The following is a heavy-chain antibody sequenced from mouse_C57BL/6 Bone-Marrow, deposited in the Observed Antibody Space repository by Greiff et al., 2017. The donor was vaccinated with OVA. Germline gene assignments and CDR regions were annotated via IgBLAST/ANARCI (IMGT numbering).Heavy chain of an antibody. CDR3: ARGQLRLRGAY. CDR2: INPSSGYT. Sequence: QVQLQQSGAELAKPGASVTLSCKASGYSFTSYWMHWVKQRPGQGLEWIGYINPSSGYTKHNQKFKDKATLTADKSSSTAYMQLSSLTYQDSAVYYCARGQLRLRGAYWGQGTLVTVSA. CDR1: GYSFTSYW. V-gene: IGHV1-7*01. D-gene: IGHD3-2*02. J-gene: IGHJ3*01.